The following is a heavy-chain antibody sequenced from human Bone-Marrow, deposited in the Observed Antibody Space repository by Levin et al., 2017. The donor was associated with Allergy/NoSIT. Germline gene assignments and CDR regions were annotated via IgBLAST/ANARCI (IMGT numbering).Heavy chain of an antibody. CDR3: AREPYHFWSGYYTSEDAFDI. J-gene: IGHJ3*02. CDR1: GFTFSSYG. CDR2: IWYDGSNK. D-gene: IGHD3-3*01. Sequence: GESLKISCAASGFTFSSYGMHWVRQAPGKGLEWVAVIWYDGSNKYYADSVKGRFTISRDNSKNTLYLQMNSLRAEDTAVYYCAREPYHFWSGYYTSEDAFDIWGQGTMVTVSS. V-gene: IGHV3-33*01.